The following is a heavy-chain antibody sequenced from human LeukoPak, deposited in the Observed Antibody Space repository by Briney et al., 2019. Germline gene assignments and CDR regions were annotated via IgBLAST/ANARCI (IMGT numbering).Heavy chain of an antibody. V-gene: IGHV2-70*16. Sequence: SGPVLVKPTEPLSLTRSLSGVSRSTSGMCVSWIRQPPGRALEWLARIDLDGDKFYNTSLKTRLTISKDDTTNLVVLTITNREPVEAGTYYCAPTRRRGYSDPYYFDYWGPGTLVTVSS. D-gene: IGHD1-26*01. CDR2: IDLDGDK. J-gene: IGHJ4*02. CDR3: APTRRRGYSDPYYFDY. CDR1: GVSRSTSGMC.